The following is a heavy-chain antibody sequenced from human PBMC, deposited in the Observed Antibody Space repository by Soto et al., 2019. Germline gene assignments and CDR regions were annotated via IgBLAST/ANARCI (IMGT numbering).Heavy chain of an antibody. V-gene: IGHV3-23*01. J-gene: IGHJ4*01. Sequence: EVQLLESGGGLVQPGGSLRLSCAAPGFTFSNYAMTWVRQAPGKGLEWVSAISGGGASTYYADSVKGRFTISRDNSKNTLDVQLNGLGAHDTAVYYFAKSGCSGSSCYSDFWGNGSMVAVAS. CDR3: AKSGCSGSSCYSDF. CDR1: GFTFSNYA. D-gene: IGHD2-15*01. CDR2: ISGGGAST.